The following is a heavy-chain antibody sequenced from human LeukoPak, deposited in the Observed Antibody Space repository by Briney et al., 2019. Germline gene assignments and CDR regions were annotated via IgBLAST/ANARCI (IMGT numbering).Heavy chain of an antibody. CDR3: ASRGQAAAGTDY. D-gene: IGHD6-13*01. J-gene: IGHJ4*02. CDR1: GFTFSDYY. Sequence: GGSLRLSCAASGFTFSDYYMSWIRQAPGKGLEWVAVISYDGSNKYYADSVKGRFTISRDNSKNTLYLQMNSLRAEDTAVYYCASRGQAAAGTDYWGQGTLVTVSS. CDR2: ISYDGSNK. V-gene: IGHV3-30-3*01.